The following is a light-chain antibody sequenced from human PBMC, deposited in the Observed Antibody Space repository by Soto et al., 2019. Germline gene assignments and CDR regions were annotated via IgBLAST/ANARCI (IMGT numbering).Light chain of an antibody. Sequence: DVVMTQSPLSLPVTLGQPASISCRSSESLVYSDGNTYLNWFQQRPGQSPRRLIYKVSIRDSGVPDRFSGSGSGTDFTLKISRVEADDVGVYYCMQGVHWPRTFGQGTKVDIK. CDR1: ESLVYSDGNTY. CDR3: MQGVHWPRT. J-gene: IGKJ1*01. CDR2: KVS. V-gene: IGKV2-30*01.